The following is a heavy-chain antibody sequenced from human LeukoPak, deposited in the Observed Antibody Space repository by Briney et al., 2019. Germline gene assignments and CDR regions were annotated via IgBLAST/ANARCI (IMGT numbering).Heavy chain of an antibody. CDR2: INPSGGSI. Sequence: AASVKVSCKASGGTFSSYAISWVRQAPGQGLEWMGIINPSGGSISYAQKFQGRVTITADKSTSTAYMELSSLRSEDTAVYYCARGGIQLWVDPFDYWGQETLVTVSS. CDR1: GGTFSSYA. J-gene: IGHJ4*02. D-gene: IGHD5-18*01. CDR3: ARGGIQLWVDPFDY. V-gene: IGHV1-69*04.